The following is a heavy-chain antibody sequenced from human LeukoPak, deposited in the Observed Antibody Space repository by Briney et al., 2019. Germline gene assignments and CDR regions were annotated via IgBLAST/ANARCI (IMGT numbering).Heavy chain of an antibody. CDR3: AREMDTAMAYYYYHYMDV. CDR2: ISSSSSYI. D-gene: IGHD5-18*01. V-gene: IGHV3-21*01. Sequence: GGSLRLSCTASGFTFGDYAMNWVRQAPGKGLEWVSSISSSSSYIYYADSVKGRFTISRDNAKNSLYLQMNSLRAEDTAVYYCAREMDTAMAYYYYHYMDVWGKGTTVTVSS. CDR1: GFTFGDYA. J-gene: IGHJ6*03.